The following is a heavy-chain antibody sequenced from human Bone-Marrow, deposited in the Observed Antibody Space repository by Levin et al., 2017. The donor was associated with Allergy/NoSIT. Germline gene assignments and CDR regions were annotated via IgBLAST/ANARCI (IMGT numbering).Heavy chain of an antibody. J-gene: IGHJ4*02. V-gene: IGHV3-11*01. D-gene: IGHD3-3*01. CDR2: ISSSGSTI. CDR3: ARLFSDDYDFWSAIDY. Sequence: LSLTCAASGFTFSDYYMSWIRQAPGKGLEWVSYISSSGSTIYYADSVKGRFTISRDNAKNSLYLQMNSLRAEDTAVYYCARLFSDDYDFWSAIDYWGQGTLVTVSS. CDR1: GFTFSDYY.